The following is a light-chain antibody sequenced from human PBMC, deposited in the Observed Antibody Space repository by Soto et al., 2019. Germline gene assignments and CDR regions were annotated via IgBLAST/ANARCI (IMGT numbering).Light chain of an antibody. Sequence: QSVLTQPPSVSAAPGQKVTISCSGSSSNIGNNYVSWYQHLPGTAPKLLIYDNNKRPSGIPDRFSGSKSGTSASLAISGLQSEDEADYSCAAWDDSLNGLVFGGGTKVTVL. CDR1: SSNIGNNY. J-gene: IGLJ2*01. CDR3: AAWDDSLNGLV. V-gene: IGLV1-51*01. CDR2: DNN.